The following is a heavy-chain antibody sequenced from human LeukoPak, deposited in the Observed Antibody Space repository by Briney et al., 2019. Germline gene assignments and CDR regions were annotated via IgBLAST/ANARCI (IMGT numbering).Heavy chain of an antibody. D-gene: IGHD6-6*01. CDR3: ARAMSIAARLQTIFDY. V-gene: IGHV4-4*07. Sequence: SETLSLTCTVSGGSISSYHWSWIRQPAGKGLEWIGHIYTPGSTKYNPSLKSRVTMSVDTSKNQFSLKLSSVTAADTAVYYCARAMSIAARLQTIFDYWGQGTLVTVSS. CDR1: GGSISSYH. CDR2: IYTPGST. J-gene: IGHJ4*02.